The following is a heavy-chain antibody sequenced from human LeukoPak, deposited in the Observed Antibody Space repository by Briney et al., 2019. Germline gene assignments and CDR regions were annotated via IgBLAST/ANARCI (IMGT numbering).Heavy chain of an antibody. J-gene: IGHJ4*02. D-gene: IGHD3-9*01. CDR3: AREKSYDILTGYYNPLKY. V-gene: IGHV1-2*02. CDR2: INPNSGGT. Sequence: ASVKVSCKASEYTFTGYYMHWVRQAPGQGHEWMGWINPNSGGTNFAQKFQGRVTMTRDTSINTAYMELNRLRSDDTAVYYCAREKSYDILTGYYNPLKYWGQGTLVTVSS. CDR1: EYTFTGYY.